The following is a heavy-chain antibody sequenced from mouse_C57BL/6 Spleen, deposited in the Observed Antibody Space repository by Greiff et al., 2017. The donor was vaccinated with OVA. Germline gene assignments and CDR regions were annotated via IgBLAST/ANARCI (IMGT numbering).Heavy chain of an antibody. CDR1: GYTFNSYW. CDR3: AGSGVWGGAFDY. V-gene: IGHV1-72*01. D-gene: IGHD3-1*01. J-gene: IGHJ2*01. CDR2: IDPNSGGT. Sequence: QVHVKQSGAELVKPGSSVKLSCKASGYTFNSYWMHWVKQRPGRGLEWIGRIDPNSGGTKYNEKFQSKATLTADKPSSTAYIQLRRLASEDSAVYSCAGSGVWGGAFDYWGQGTTLTVSS.